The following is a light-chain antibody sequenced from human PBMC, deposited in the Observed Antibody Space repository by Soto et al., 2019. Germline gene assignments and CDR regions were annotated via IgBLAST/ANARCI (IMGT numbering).Light chain of an antibody. CDR2: ETS. CDR1: QDISRF. V-gene: IGKV1-17*03. Sequence: DVHMTQSPSAMSASVGDRVTIACRASQDISRFVAGFQHKPGRAPERLIYETSNLQPGVPSRFSGSGSGTEFTLAISDLQPEDFATYYCLQHNAYPYTLGQGTKLEIK. CDR3: LQHNAYPYT. J-gene: IGKJ2*01.